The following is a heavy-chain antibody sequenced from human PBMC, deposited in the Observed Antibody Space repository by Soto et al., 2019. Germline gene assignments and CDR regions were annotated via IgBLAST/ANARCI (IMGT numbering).Heavy chain of an antibody. V-gene: IGHV1-46*01. CDR3: ARAPKCSSGWKSNWFDP. D-gene: IGHD6-19*01. CDR2: INPSGGST. J-gene: IGHJ5*02. Sequence: ASVKVSCKASGYTFTSYYMHWVRQAPGQGLEWMGIINPSGGSTSYAQKFQGRVTMTRDTSTSTVYMELSSLRSEDTAVYYCARAPKCSSGWKSNWFDPWGQGTLVTVSS. CDR1: GYTFTSYY.